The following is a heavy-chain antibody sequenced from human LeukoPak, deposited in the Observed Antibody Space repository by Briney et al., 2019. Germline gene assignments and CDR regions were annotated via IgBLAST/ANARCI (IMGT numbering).Heavy chain of an antibody. J-gene: IGHJ4*02. CDR3: AKKGTTTGTGYFDY. V-gene: IGHV3-23*01. CDR1: GFTFSTYA. D-gene: IGHD1-1*01. CDR2: ISTSGGGT. Sequence: GGSLRLSCAASGFTFSTYAMSWVHQAPGKGLEWVSAISTSGGGTYYTDSVKGRFTISRDNPKNTLYLQMNSLRAEDTAVYYCAKKGTTTGTGYFDYWGQGTLVTVSS.